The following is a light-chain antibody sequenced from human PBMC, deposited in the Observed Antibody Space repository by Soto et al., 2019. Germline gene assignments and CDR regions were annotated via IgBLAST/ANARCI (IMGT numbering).Light chain of an antibody. Sequence: EIVMTQSPATLSVSPGERATLSCRASQSVSSNLAWYQQKPGQAPRLLIYGASNRATGIPARFSGSGSGTEFTVTISSLQSEDFAVYYCQQYNNWPYTFGQGTKLEIK. CDR2: GAS. CDR3: QQYNNWPYT. CDR1: QSVSSN. V-gene: IGKV3-15*01. J-gene: IGKJ2*01.